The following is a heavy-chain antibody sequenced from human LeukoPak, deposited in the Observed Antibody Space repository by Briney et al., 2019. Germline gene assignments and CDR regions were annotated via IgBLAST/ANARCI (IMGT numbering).Heavy chain of an antibody. J-gene: IGHJ4*02. CDR2: IYYSGST. CDR3: ARHRYGSGSDVFDY. CDR1: GGSISSGGYS. Sequence: SETLSLTCAVSGGSISSGGYSWSWIRQPPGKGLEWIGYIYYSGSTYYNPSLKSRVTISVDTSKNQFSLKLSSVTAADTAVYYCARHRYGSGSDVFDYWGQGTLVTVSS. V-gene: IGHV4-30-2*03. D-gene: IGHD3-10*01.